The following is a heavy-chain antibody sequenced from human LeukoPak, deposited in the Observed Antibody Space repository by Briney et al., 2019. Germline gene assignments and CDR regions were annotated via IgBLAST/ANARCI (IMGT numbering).Heavy chain of an antibody. CDR3: ARELIVVVVAASNWFDP. J-gene: IGHJ5*02. D-gene: IGHD2-15*01. Sequence: IPSETLSLTCTVSGYSISSGYYWGWIRQPPGKGLEWIGSIYYSGSTYYNPSLKSRVTISVDTSKNQFSLKLSSVTAADTAVYYCARELIVVVVAASNWFDPWGQGTLVTVSS. CDR2: IYYSGST. CDR1: GYSISSGYY. V-gene: IGHV4-38-2*02.